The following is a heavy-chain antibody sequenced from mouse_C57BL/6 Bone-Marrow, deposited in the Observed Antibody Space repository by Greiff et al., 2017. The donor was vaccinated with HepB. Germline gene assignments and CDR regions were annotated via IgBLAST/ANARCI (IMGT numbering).Heavy chain of an antibody. D-gene: IGHD4-1*01. CDR2: ISSGGDYI. CDR3: TRGWDRGYFDY. CDR1: GFTFSSYA. Sequence: EVQVVESGEGLVKPGGSLKLSCAASGFTFSSYAMSWVRQTPEERLEWVAYISSGGDYIYYADTVKGRFTISRDNARNTLYLQMSSLKSEDTAMYYCTRGWDRGYFDYWGQGTTLTVSS. J-gene: IGHJ2*01. V-gene: IGHV5-9-1*02.